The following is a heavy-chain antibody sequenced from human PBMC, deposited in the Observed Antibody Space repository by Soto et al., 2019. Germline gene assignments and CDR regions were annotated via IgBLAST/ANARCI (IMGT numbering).Heavy chain of an antibody. CDR3: AKWSGNDYTFDYYYGMYV. D-gene: IGHD4-4*01. J-gene: IGHJ6*02. V-gene: IGHV3-23*01. CDR2: ISGSGGST. CDR1: GFTFSSYA. Sequence: GGSLRLSCAASGFTFSSYAMSWVRQAPGKGLEWVSAISGSGGSTYYADSVKGRFTISRDNSKNTLYLQMNSLRAEDTAVYYCAKWSGNDYTFDYYYGMYVWGQGTTVTVSS.